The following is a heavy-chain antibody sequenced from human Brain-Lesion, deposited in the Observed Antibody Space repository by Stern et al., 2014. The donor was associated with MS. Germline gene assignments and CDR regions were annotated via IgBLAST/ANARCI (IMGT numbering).Heavy chain of an antibody. J-gene: IGHJ5*02. CDR1: GDSISSGGYY. D-gene: IGHD3-16*01. CDR2: IYYSGAT. CDR3: ARDWSGSSIHLAPAYGGHIRFDP. V-gene: IGHV4-31*03. Sequence: VQLVESGPGLVKPSQTLSLTCTVSGDSISSGGYYWSWLRQYPGKGLEWIGYIYYSGATFYNPSLKGRVIISLDTSKNQFSLSLSSVTAADTAIYYCARDWSGSSIHLAPAYGGHIRFDPWGQGTLVTVSS.